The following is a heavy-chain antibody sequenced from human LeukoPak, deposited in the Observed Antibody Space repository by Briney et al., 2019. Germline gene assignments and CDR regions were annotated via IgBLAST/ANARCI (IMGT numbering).Heavy chain of an antibody. D-gene: IGHD2-15*01. J-gene: IGHJ3*02. Sequence: PSETLSLTCTVSGGSISSYYWSWIRQPPGKGLERIGYIYYSGSTNYNPSLKSRVTISVDTSKNQFSLKLSSVTAADTAVYYCARRERTAADDAFDIWGQGTMVTVSS. V-gene: IGHV4-59*01. CDR3: ARRERTAADDAFDI. CDR2: IYYSGST. CDR1: GGSISSYY.